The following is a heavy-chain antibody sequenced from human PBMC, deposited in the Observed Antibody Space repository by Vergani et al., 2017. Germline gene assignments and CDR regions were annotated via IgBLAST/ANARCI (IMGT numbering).Heavy chain of an antibody. D-gene: IGHD2-2*01. V-gene: IGHV3-33*01. CDR2: IWYDGSNK. CDR1: GFTFSSYG. CDR3: ARTGEDIVVVPPTKNWFDP. Sequence: QVQLVESGGGVVQPGRSLRLSCAASGFTFSSYGMHWVRQAPGKGLGWVAVIWYDGSNKYYADSVKGRFTISRDNSKNTLYLQMNSLRAEDTAVYYCARTGEDIVVVPPTKNWFDPWGQGTLVTVSS. J-gene: IGHJ5*02.